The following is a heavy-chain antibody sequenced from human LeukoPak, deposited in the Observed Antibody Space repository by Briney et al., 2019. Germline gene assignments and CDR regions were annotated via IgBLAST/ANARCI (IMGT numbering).Heavy chain of an antibody. CDR1: GGSFTGYY. Sequence: SETLSLTCAVYGGSFTGYYWSWIRQPPGRGLEWIGEIHHRGSTNYNPSLKSRVTISIGTSKNQFSLKLSSVTAADTAVYYCASWGPTKSFDYWGQGTLVTVSS. J-gene: IGHJ4*02. D-gene: IGHD7-27*01. CDR2: IHHRGST. CDR3: ASWGPTKSFDY. V-gene: IGHV4-34*01.